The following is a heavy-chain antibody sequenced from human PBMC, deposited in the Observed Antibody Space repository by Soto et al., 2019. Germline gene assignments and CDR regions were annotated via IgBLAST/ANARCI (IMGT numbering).Heavy chain of an antibody. J-gene: IGHJ4*02. Sequence: EVQLVESGGGLVQPGGSLRLSCAASGFTSSSYWMSWVRQAPGKGLEWVANIKQDGSEKYYVDSVKGRFTISRDNNRXXRYLQMNSLRAEDTAVYYCARDGMITVGGVIVSDYWGQGTLVTVSS. CDR3: ARDGMITVGGVIVSDY. V-gene: IGHV3-7*01. CDR2: IKQDGSEK. CDR1: GFTSSSYW. D-gene: IGHD3-16*02.